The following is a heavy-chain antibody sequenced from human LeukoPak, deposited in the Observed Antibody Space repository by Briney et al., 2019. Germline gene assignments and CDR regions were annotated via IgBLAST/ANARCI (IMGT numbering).Heavy chain of an antibody. CDR2: ISGSGGNT. D-gene: IGHD4-17*01. Sequence: GGSLRLSCEVSGFTFSTYAMTWVRQAPGKGLEWVSAISGSGGNTYHADSVKGRFTISRDNSKNTLYLQMNSLRAEDTAVYYCAKGAYGDPRSDAFDIWGQGTMVTVSS. CDR1: GFTFSTYA. V-gene: IGHV3-23*01. J-gene: IGHJ3*02. CDR3: AKGAYGDPRSDAFDI.